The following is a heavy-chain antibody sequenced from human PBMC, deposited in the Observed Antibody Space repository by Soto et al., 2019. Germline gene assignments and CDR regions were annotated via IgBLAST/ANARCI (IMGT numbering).Heavy chain of an antibody. CDR2: ISFDGSDK. Sequence: QVQLVESGGSVVQPGRSLRLSCAASGFIFSNYAMDWVRQAPGKGLEWVAEISFDGSDKYYADSVKGRFTISRDNSKNTLSLQMNSLRDDDTAVYYCARAPDVHYYFDYWGQGPLVTVSS. V-gene: IGHV3-30-3*01. CDR3: ARAPDVHYYFDY. CDR1: GFIFSNYA. J-gene: IGHJ4*02.